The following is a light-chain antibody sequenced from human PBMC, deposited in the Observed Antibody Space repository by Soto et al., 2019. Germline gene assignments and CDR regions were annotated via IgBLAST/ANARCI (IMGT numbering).Light chain of an antibody. V-gene: IGKV3-20*01. Sequence: EIVLTQSPGTLSLSPGERATLSCRASQSISSSYLAWYQQRPGQAPRLLIFGASYRATGIPDRFSGSGSGTDFTLTISRLEPEDFAVYYCQQYSSSPPEFTFGPGTKVDRK. CDR1: QSISSSY. CDR3: QQYSSSPPEFT. CDR2: GAS. J-gene: IGKJ3*01.